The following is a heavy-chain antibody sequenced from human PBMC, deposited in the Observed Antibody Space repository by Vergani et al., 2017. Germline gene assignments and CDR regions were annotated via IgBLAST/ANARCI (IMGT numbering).Heavy chain of an antibody. J-gene: IGHJ6*03. V-gene: IGHV3-11*01. D-gene: IGHD3-22*01. Sequence: QVQLVESGGGLVKPGGSLRLSCAASGFTFSDYYMSWIRQAPGKGLEWVSYISSSGSTIYYADSVKGRFNISRDNAKNSLYLQMNSLRAEETAVYYCARXEYDSSGYYNYYYYYMDVWGKGTTVTVSS. CDR1: GFTFSDYY. CDR2: ISSSGSTI. CDR3: ARXEYDSSGYYNYYYYYMDV.